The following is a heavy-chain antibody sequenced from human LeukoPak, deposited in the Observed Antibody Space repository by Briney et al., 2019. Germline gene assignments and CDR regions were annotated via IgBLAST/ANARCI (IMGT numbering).Heavy chain of an antibody. V-gene: IGHV3-21*01. CDR3: ARRPYYYDSLDY. CDR1: GFTFSSYT. CDR2: ITSSSIYI. Sequence: PGGSLRLSCAASGFTFSSYTMNWVRQAPGKGLEWVSSITSSSIYIYYADSVKGRFTISRGNAKNSLYLQMNSLRAEDTAVYYCARRPYYYDSLDYWGQGTLVTVSS. J-gene: IGHJ4*02. D-gene: IGHD3-22*01.